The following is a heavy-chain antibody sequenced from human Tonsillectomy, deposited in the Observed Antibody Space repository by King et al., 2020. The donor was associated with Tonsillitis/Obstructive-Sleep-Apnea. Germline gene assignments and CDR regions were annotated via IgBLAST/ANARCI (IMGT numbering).Heavy chain of an antibody. J-gene: IGHJ4*02. D-gene: IGHD3-10*01. CDR3: ALGERHYFDY. CDR2: ISSSSSYI. Sequence: QLVQSGGGLVKPGGSLRLSCAASGFTFSSYSMNWVRQAPGKGLEWVSSISSSSSYIYYADSVKGRFTSSRDNAKNSLYLQMNSLRAEDTAVYYCALGERHYFDYWGQGTLVTVSS. V-gene: IGHV3-21*01. CDR1: GFTFSSYS.